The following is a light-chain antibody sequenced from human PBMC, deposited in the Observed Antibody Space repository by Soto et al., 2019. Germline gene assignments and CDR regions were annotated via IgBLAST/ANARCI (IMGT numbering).Light chain of an antibody. CDR2: SAS. J-gene: IGKJ4*01. CDR1: QSISTY. V-gene: IGKV1-39*01. CDR3: QQLNSYPPLT. Sequence: DIQMTQSPSSLSASVGDRVTISCRASQSISTYLNWYQQKPGKAPKFLIYSASSLQSGVPSRFSGSGSGTDFTLTISSLQPEDFATYYCQQLNSYPPLTFGGGTKVEIK.